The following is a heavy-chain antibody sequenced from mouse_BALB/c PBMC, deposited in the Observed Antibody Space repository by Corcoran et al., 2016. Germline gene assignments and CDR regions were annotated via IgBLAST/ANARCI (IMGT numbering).Heavy chain of an antibody. J-gene: IGHJ4*01. CDR2: ILPGSGST. Sequence: QVQLQQSGAELMRPGASVKISCKATGYTFSSYWIEWVKQRPGHGLEWIGEILPGSGSTNYNEKFKGKATFSADTSSNTAYMQLSSLTSEDSAVYYCARDSSGYYAMDYWGQGTSVTVSS. D-gene: IGHD3-2*01. CDR3: ARDSSGYYAMDY. CDR1: GYTFSSYW. V-gene: IGHV1-9*01.